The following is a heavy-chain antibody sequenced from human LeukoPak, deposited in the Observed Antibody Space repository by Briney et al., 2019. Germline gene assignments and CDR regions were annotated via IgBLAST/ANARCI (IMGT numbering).Heavy chain of an antibody. Sequence: SETLSLTCAVSTDSITSNWWSWVRQPPGKGLEWIGEVHKSGSTNYYPSLQSRVTISIDKSKNQIALELTSVTAVDTAVYYCAKEIVGAPTPGAYWGQGILVTVTS. CDR1: TDSITSNW. CDR3: AKEIVGAPTPGAY. J-gene: IGHJ4*02. CDR2: VHKSGST. V-gene: IGHV4-4*02. D-gene: IGHD1-26*01.